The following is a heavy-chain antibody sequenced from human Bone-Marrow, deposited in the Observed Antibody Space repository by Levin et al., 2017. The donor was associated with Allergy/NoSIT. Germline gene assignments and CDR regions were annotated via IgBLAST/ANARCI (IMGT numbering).Heavy chain of an antibody. CDR1: GFTFSNYG. CDR2: TSYDGSYK. CDR3: AKGVNWNHHPDFDY. J-gene: IGHJ4*02. D-gene: IGHD1-20*01. V-gene: IGHV3-30*18. Sequence: PGGSLRLSCAASGFTFSNYGMHWVRQAPGKGLEWVAVTSYDGSYKYYADSVKGRFTISRDNSKNTLYLQMNSLRAEDTAVYYCAKGVNWNHHPDFDYWGQGTLVTVSS.